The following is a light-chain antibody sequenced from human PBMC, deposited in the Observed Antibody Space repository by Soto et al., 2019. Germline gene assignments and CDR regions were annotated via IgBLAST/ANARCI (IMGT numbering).Light chain of an antibody. CDR3: QSYDSSLSGSRV. CDR1: SSNIGADYD. V-gene: IGLV1-40*01. CDR2: DNS. J-gene: IGLJ2*01. Sequence: QSVLTQPPSVSGAPGQRGTISCTGSSSNIGADYDVHWYQQLPGTAPKLLIYDNSNRPSGVPDRFSGSKSGTSASLAITGLQAEDEADYYCQSYDSSLSGSRVFGGGTKLTVL.